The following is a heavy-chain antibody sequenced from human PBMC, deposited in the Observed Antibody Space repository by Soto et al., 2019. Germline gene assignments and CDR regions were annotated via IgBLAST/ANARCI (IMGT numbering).Heavy chain of an antibody. D-gene: IGHD3-3*01. V-gene: IGHV1-18*01. CDR3: ARDYGRPPTNDFWSGYYTSWFDP. CDR1: GYTFTSYG. J-gene: IGHJ5*02. Sequence: ASVKVSCKASGYTFTSYGISWVRQAPGQGLEWMGWISAYNGNTNYAQKLQGRVTMTTDTSTSTAYMELRSLRSDDTAVYYCARDYGRPPTNDFWSGYYTSWFDPWGQGTLVTVSS. CDR2: ISAYNGNT.